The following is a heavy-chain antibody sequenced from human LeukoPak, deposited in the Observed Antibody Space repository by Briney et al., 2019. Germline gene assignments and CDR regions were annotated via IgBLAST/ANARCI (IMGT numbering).Heavy chain of an antibody. CDR3: AKSHVSTATGTGRYFDY. J-gene: IGHJ4*02. D-gene: IGHD3-9*01. V-gene: IGHV3-30*02. CDR1: GFTFSSYG. CDR2: IRYDGSNK. Sequence: GGSLRLSCAASGFTFSSYGMHWVRQAPGKGLEWVAFIRYDGSNKYYADSVKGRFTISRDNSKHTVYLQMDSLRAEDTAVYYCAKSHVSTATGTGRYFDYWGQGTLVTVSS.